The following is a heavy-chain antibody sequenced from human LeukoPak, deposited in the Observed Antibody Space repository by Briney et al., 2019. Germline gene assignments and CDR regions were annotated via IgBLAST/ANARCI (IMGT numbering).Heavy chain of an antibody. D-gene: IGHD3-10*01. V-gene: IGHV4-4*07. J-gene: IGHJ6*03. Sequence: SETLSLTCTVSGDSLSSSYWSWVRQPAGKGLEWIGRIYTSGYTNYNPSLKGRVTMSVDTSKNQFSLKLSSVTAADTAVYYCARVVGVLWLDYMDVWGKGTTVTVSS. CDR2: IYTSGYT. CDR1: GDSLSSSY. CDR3: ARVVGVLWLDYMDV.